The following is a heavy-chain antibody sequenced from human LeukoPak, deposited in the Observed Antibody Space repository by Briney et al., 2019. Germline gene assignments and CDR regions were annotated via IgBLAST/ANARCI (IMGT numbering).Heavy chain of an antibody. J-gene: IGHJ1*01. CDR3: ARHLSRSYFDDVYFQD. V-gene: IGHV4-59*08. D-gene: IGHD1-26*01. CDR2: IHNGGST. Sequence: KPSESLSLTCTASGVSITNYYWSWIRQPPGKGLEWIGYIHNGGSTNHDPSLRSRVTMSVDTSKNQLSLQLFSVTAADTAVYYCARHLSRSYFDDVYFQDWGQGTLVSVSS. CDR1: GVSITNYY.